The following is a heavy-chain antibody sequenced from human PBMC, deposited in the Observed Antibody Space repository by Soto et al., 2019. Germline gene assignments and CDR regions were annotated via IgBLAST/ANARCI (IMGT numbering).Heavy chain of an antibody. CDR1: GGTFSSYA. V-gene: IGHV1-69*12. J-gene: IGHJ6*02. Sequence: QVQLVQSGAEVKKPGSSVKVSCKASGGTFSSYAISWVRQAPGQGLEWMGGIIPIFGTANYAQKFQGRVXIXADESTRTAYMELSSLRSEDTAVYYCARHVPAAGYYYGMDVWGQGTXXT. CDR3: ARHVPAAGYYYGMDV. D-gene: IGHD2-2*01. CDR2: IIPIFGTA.